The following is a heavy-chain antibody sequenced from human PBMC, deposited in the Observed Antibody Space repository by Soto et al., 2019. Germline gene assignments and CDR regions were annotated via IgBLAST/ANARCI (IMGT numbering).Heavy chain of an antibody. CDR3: ARDDYCGGDCYSLGDY. D-gene: IGHD2-21*02. J-gene: IGHJ4*02. CDR2: ISYDGSNK. CDR1: GFTFSSYA. Sequence: QVQLVESGGGVVQPGRSLRLSCAASGFTFSSYAMHWVRQAPGKGLEWVAVISYDGSNKYYADSVKGRFTISRDNSNNTLYLQMNSLRAEDTAVYYCARDDYCGGDCYSLGDYWCQGTMVTVSS. V-gene: IGHV3-30-3*01.